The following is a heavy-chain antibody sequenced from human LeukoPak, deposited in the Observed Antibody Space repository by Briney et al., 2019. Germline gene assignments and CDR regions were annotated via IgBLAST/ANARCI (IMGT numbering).Heavy chain of an antibody. D-gene: IGHD4-23*01. V-gene: IGHV3-7*01. CDR3: ARGTSNYGGTSIDAFDI. J-gene: IGHJ3*02. CDR2: IKQDGSEK. Sequence: PGGSLRLSCAASGFTFSSHWMSWVRQAPGKGLEWVANIKQDGSEKYYVDSVKGRFTISRDNAKNSLYLQMNSLRAEDTAVYYCARGTSNYGGTSIDAFDIWGQGTMVTVSS. CDR1: GFTFSSHW.